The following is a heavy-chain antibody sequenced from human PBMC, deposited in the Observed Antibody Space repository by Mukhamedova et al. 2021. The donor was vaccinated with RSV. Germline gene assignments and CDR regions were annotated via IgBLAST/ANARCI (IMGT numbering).Heavy chain of an antibody. D-gene: IGHD4-11*01. CDR2: IIPILGIA. J-gene: IGHJ4*02. CDR3: ARELTTIFLGFDY. V-gene: IGHV1-69*10. Sequence: GQGLEWMGGIIPILGIANYAQKFQGRVTITADESTSTAYMELSSLRSEDTAVYYCARELTTIFLGFDYWGQGTLVTVSP.